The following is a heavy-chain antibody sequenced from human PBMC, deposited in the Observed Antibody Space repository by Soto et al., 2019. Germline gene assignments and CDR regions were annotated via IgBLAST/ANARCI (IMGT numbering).Heavy chain of an antibody. CDR3: ARRFSLIITKLGGA. D-gene: IGHD3-10*02. CDR1: GFTFSSYW. CDR2: IKQDGSEK. J-gene: IGHJ5*02. V-gene: IGHV3-7*05. Sequence: GGSLRLSCAASGFTFSSYWMSWVRQAPGKGLEWVANIKQDGSEKYYVDSVKGRFTISRDNAKNSLYLQMNSLRAEDTAVYYCARRFSLIITKLGGAWGQGTLVTVSS.